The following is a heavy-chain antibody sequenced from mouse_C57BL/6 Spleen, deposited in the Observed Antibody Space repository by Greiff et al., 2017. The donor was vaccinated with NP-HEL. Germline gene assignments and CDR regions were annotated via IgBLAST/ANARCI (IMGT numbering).Heavy chain of an antibody. D-gene: IGHD2-3*01. CDR1: GYTFTSYW. V-gene: IGHV1-64*01. Sequence: VQLQQPGAELVKPGASVKLSCKASGYTFTSYWMHWVKQRPGQGLEWIGMIHPNSGSTNYNEKFKSKATLTVDKSSSTAYMQLSSLTSEDSAFYYCARAYDGYYAWFAYWGQGTLVTVSA. CDR2: IHPNSGST. CDR3: ARAYDGYYAWFAY. J-gene: IGHJ3*01.